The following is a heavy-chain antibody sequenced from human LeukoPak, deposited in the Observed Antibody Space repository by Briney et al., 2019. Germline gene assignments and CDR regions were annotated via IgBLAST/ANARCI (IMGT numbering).Heavy chain of an antibody. CDR3: AKDALISFRGAWSQSDS. D-gene: IGHD3-16*02. CDR1: GFTFSSYA. Sequence: GGSLRLSCAASGFTFSSYAMSWVRQPPGKGLEWVSGISGSGDSTYYVDSVKGRFTISRDNSKNTLYLQMNSLRAEDTAVYYCAKDALISFRGAWSQSDSWGQGTLVTVSS. V-gene: IGHV3-23*01. CDR2: ISGSGDST. J-gene: IGHJ4*02.